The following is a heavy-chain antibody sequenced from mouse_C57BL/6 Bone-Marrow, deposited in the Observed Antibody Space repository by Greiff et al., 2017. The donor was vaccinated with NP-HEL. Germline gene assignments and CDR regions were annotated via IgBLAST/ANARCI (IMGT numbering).Heavy chain of an antibody. CDR2: IFPGSGST. D-gene: IGHD4-1*01. J-gene: IGHJ4*01. CDR1: GYTFTDYY. Sequence: QVQLQQSGPELVKPGASVKISCKASGYTFTDYYINWVKQRPGQGLEWIGWIFPGSGSTYYNEKFKGKATLTVDKSSSTDYMLLSSLTSEDSAVYCCARHWDDMDYWGQGTSVTVSS. V-gene: IGHV1-75*01. CDR3: ARHWDDMDY.